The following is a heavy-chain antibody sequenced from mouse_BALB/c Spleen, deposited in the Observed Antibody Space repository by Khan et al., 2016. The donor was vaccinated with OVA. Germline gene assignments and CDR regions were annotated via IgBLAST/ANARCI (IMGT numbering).Heavy chain of an antibody. J-gene: IGHJ3*01. CDR2: IYPGSGNT. V-gene: IGHV1-77*01. CDR3: AGRNYFGDTFAY. Sequence: QVQLQQSGAELARPGASVKLSCKASGYTFTDYYINWVKQRTGQGLEWIGEIYPGSGNTYYNEKFKDQATLTADKSSTTAYMQLSSLTSEDSAVYFGAGRNYFGDTFAYWGQGTLVTVSA. CDR1: GYTFTDYY. D-gene: IGHD1-2*01.